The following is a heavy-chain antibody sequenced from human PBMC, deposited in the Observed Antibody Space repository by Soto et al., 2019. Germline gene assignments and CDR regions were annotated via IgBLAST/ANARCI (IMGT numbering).Heavy chain of an antibody. CDR2: VYYNESA. D-gene: IGHD3-10*01. CDR3: PALLAGG. V-gene: IGHV4-30-4*01. CDR1: GASVTSGDFY. J-gene: IGHJ4*02. Sequence: QVQLQEPGPRLVSPSETLSLTCTVSGASVTSGDFYWSWIRQPPGKGLEWIGYVYYNESAYYNPSLKSRTSISVDTSKNHFTLELSSVTAADTAVYYCPALLAGGWGQGSLVTVSS.